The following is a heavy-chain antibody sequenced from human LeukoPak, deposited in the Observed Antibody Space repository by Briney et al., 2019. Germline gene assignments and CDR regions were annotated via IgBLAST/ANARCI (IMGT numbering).Heavy chain of an antibody. CDR3: ASLMVPSSSGYGMDV. CDR2: IYPGDSDT. Sequence: GESLKISCQGSGYSFTSYWIGWVRQMPGKGLEWMGIIYPGDSDTRYSPSFQGQVTISADKSISTAYLQWSSLKASDTAMYYCASLMVPSSSGYGMDVWGQGTTVIVFS. J-gene: IGHJ6*02. CDR1: GYSFTSYW. D-gene: IGHD6-13*01. V-gene: IGHV5-51*01.